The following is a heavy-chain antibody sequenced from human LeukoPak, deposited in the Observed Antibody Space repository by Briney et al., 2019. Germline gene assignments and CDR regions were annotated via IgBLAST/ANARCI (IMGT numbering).Heavy chain of an antibody. CDR2: ISSSSSYI. CDR1: GFTFSSYS. V-gene: IGHV3-21*01. J-gene: IGHJ4*02. D-gene: IGHD3-22*01. CDR3: ARDSQYYYDSPTSSDY. Sequence: GGSLRLSCAASGFTFSSYSMNWVRQAPGKGLEWVSSISSSSSYIYYADSVKGRFTISRDNAKNSLYLQMNSLRAEDTAVYYCARDSQYYYDSPTSSDYWGQGTLVTVSS.